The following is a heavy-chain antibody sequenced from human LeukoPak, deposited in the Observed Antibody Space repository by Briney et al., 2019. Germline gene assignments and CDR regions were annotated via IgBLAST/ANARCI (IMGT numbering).Heavy chain of an antibody. D-gene: IGHD2-15*01. CDR1: GYTFSSYS. J-gene: IGHJ5*02. CDR2: ISSSSSTI. Sequence: GGSLRLSCAASGYTFSSYSKNWVRQAPGKGLEWVSYISSSSSTIYYADSVKGRFTISRDNAKNSLYLQMNSLRAEDTAVYYCAKYCSGGSCWFDPWGQGTLVTVSS. CDR3: AKYCSGGSCWFDP. V-gene: IGHV3-48*01.